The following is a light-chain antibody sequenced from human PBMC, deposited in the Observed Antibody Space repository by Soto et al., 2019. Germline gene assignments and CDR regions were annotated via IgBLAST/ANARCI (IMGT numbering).Light chain of an antibody. CDR2: AAS. Sequence: EIVLTQSPGTLSLSPGERATLSCRASQSANANFVAWHQQQPGRAPRLLIYAASNRTTGISDRFNVSGSGTDFTLTICRLEPGDSAVYHCQQYGSTPLTFGGGTKVEIK. J-gene: IGKJ4*01. CDR3: QQYGSTPLT. V-gene: IGKV3-20*01. CDR1: QSANANF.